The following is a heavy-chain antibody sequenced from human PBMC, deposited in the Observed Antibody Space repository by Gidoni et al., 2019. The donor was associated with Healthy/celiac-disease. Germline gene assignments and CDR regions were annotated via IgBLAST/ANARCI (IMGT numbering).Heavy chain of an antibody. CDR1: GYSFTSYW. Sequence: EMQLVQSGAEVKKTGESRKISCKGSGYSFTSYWIGWVRQMPGKGLEWMGIIYPGDSDTRYSPSFQGQVTISADKSISTAYLQWSSLKASDTAMYYCARRRSSGGYCSGGSCYGSFDYWGQGTLVTVSS. CDR2: IYPGDSDT. D-gene: IGHD2-15*01. V-gene: IGHV5-51*01. CDR3: ARRRSSGGYCSGGSCYGSFDY. J-gene: IGHJ4*02.